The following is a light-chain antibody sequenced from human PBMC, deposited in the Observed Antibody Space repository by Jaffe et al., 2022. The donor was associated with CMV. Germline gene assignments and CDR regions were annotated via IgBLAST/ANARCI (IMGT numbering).Light chain of an antibody. V-gene: IGKV3-20*01. CDR2: GAS. CDR1: QTVSSTY. CDR3: QQYGSSLWT. Sequence: EIVLTQSPGTLSLSPGDRATLSCRASQTVSSTYLAWYQQRPGQAPRLLFFGASSRATGVPDRFSGRASGTDFTLTISRLEPEDFAMYYCQQYGSSLWTFGQGTKVEIK. J-gene: IGKJ1*01.